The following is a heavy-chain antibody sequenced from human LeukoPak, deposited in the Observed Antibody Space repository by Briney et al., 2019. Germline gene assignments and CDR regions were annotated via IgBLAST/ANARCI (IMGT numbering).Heavy chain of an antibody. V-gene: IGHV1-2*02. CDR3: ARPRGYYDSSGYYSLEFDP. CDR1: GYTFTGYY. CDR2: INPNSGGT. Sequence: ASVKVSCKASGYTFTGYYMYWVRQAPGQGLEWMGWINPNSGGTNYAQKFQGRVTMTRDTSISTAYMELSRLRSDDTAVYYCARPRGYYDSSGYYSLEFDPWGQGTLVTVSS. J-gene: IGHJ5*02. D-gene: IGHD3-22*01.